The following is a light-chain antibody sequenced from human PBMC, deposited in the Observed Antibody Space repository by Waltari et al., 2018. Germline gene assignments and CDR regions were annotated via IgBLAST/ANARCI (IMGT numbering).Light chain of an antibody. CDR1: QGISTY. J-gene: IGKJ3*01. Sequence: DIQLTQSPYFLSASLGDRVIIACQSSQGISTYLAWYQQKPGKAPDLLISAASPWQSGVPSRFSGSGSGTEFTLTISSLQPEDFAAYYCQQLNSYPCTFGPGTKVDI. V-gene: IGKV1-9*01. CDR2: AAS. CDR3: QQLNSYPCT.